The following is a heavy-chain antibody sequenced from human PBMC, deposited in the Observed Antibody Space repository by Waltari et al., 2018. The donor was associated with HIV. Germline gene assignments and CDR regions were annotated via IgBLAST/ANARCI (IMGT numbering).Heavy chain of an antibody. V-gene: IGHV3-43*01. J-gene: IGHJ6*02. CDR2: ISWDGRNI. CDR1: GIRFDDYT. CDR3: AKWLPITF. Sequence: DVQMEGSGGALLQPGGSLRLSCAASGIRFDDYTMHWVRQAPGKGLEWVSLISWDGRNIQYADSVKGRFTVSRDNSKNSLSLQMNSLRTEDTALYYCAKWLPITFWGQGTTVTVSS. D-gene: IGHD5-18*01.